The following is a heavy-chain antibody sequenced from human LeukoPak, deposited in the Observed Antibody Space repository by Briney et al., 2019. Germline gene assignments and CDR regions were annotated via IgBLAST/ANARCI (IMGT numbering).Heavy chain of an antibody. CDR3: ASRSPGIAAAGFDY. V-gene: IGHV4-59*08. Sequence: SETLSLTCTVSSGSITSYYWSWIRQPPGKGLEWIGYVFYSGSTNYNPSLKSRVTISVDTSSSQISLKLTSVTAADTAVYYCASRSPGIAAAGFDYWGRGTLVTVSS. J-gene: IGHJ4*02. D-gene: IGHD6-13*01. CDR1: SGSITSYY. CDR2: VFYSGST.